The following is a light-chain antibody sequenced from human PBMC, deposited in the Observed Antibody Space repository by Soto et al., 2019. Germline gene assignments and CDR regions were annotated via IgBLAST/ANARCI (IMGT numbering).Light chain of an antibody. CDR3: SSYAGSNNLRV. J-gene: IGLJ3*02. V-gene: IGLV2-8*01. CDR1: SSDVGGYNY. Sequence: QSALTQPPSASGSPGQSVTISCTGTSSDVGGYNYVSWYQQHPGKVPKLMIYEVSKRPSGVPDRFSGSKSGNTASLTVSGLQAEDDADYYCSSYAGSNNLRVFGGGTQLTVL. CDR2: EVS.